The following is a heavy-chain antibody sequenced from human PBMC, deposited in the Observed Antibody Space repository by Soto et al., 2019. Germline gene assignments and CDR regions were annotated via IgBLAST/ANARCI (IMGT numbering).Heavy chain of an antibody. CDR2: IYYTGST. CDR1: GDSINNYEYY. J-gene: IGHJ5*02. CDR3: ARDRSNSPDFFDP. D-gene: IGHD1-1*01. Sequence: QVQLQESGPGLVKPSQTLSLTCSVSGDSINNYEYYWTWIRQPPGEGLEWIGHIYYTGSTSYNPSLESRISISLDTSRNQFSLKVNSVSAADTAVYYCARDRSNSPDFFDPWGQGTLVTVSS. V-gene: IGHV4-30-4*01.